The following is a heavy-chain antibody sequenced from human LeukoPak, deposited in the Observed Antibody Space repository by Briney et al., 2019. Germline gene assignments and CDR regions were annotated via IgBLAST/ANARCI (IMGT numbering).Heavy chain of an antibody. CDR2: IKEDGSEK. V-gene: IGHV3-7*01. D-gene: IGHD6-13*01. CDR3: ARAYSSSWYDAFDL. J-gene: IGHJ3*01. Sequence: GGSLRLSCAASGFNFASNWVYWVRQAPGKGLEWVANIKEDGSEKYYVDSVKGRFTISRDNAKNSLYLQMNSLRAEDTAVYYCARAYSSSWYDAFDLWGQGTMVTVSS. CDR1: GFNFASNW.